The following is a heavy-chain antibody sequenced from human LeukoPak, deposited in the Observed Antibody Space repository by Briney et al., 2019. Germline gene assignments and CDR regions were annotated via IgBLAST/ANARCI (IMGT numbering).Heavy chain of an antibody. Sequence: GESLRISCKGSGYSFTSYWIVWVRQMPGKGLEWMGIIYPGDSDTRYSPSFQGQVTISADKSISTAYLQWSSLKASDTAMYYCARARYCSGGSCYAEYWGQRTLVTVSS. CDR2: IYPGDSDT. CDR3: ARARYCSGGSCYAEY. J-gene: IGHJ4*02. D-gene: IGHD2-15*01. CDR1: GYSFTSYW. V-gene: IGHV5-51*01.